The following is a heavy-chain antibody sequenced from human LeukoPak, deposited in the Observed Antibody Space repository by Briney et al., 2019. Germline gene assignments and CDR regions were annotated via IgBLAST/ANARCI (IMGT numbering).Heavy chain of an antibody. J-gene: IGHJ4*02. V-gene: IGHV4-34*01. CDR2: IIHSGST. Sequence: PSETLSLTCAVYGGSFSGYYWSWIRQPPGKGLEWIGEIIHSGSTNYNPSLKSRVTISVDTSKNQFSLKLTSVAAADTAVYYCARGVCSGGSCYSEWNYWGQGTLVTVSS. CDR3: ARGVCSGGSCYSEWNY. D-gene: IGHD2-15*01. CDR1: GGSFSGYY.